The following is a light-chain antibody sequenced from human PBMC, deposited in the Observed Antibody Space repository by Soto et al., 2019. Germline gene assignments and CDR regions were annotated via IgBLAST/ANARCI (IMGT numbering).Light chain of an antibody. CDR1: SSNIGSNY. V-gene: IGLV1-47*01. Sequence: QAVVTQPPSASGTPGQRVTISCSGSSSNIGSNYVYWYQQLPGTAPKLLIYRNNQRPSGVPDRFSGSKSGTSASLAISGLRSEDGADYYCAAWDDSLSGVVFGVGTKLTVL. CDR2: RNN. CDR3: AAWDDSLSGVV. J-gene: IGLJ2*01.